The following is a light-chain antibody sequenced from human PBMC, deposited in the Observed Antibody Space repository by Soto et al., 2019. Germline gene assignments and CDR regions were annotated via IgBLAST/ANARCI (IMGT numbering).Light chain of an antibody. CDR1: SSDVGAYNY. V-gene: IGLV2-14*01. CDR2: EVS. J-gene: IGLJ3*02. Sequence: QSALTKPASVSGSPGQSITISCTGTSSDVGAYNYVSWYQQHPGKAPKLMLYEVSYRPSGVSDRFSGARSGNTASRTISGLQAEDESDYYFSSYTSSTTWVFGVGTKLTVL. CDR3: SSYTSSTTWV.